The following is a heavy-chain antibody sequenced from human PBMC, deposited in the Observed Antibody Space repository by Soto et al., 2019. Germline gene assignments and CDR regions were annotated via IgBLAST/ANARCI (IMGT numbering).Heavy chain of an antibody. D-gene: IGHD3-10*01. CDR1: GGSISTSSYY. J-gene: IGHJ5*02. V-gene: IGHV4-39*01. CDR3: ARLCPTNYYGSGIGWFDP. Sequence: QLQLQESGPGLVKPSETLSLTCTVSGGSISTSSYYWAWIRQPPGKGLEWIGSFYYSGTTYYNSSLKRRVTISVDTSRNQFFLKLSSVTAADTALYFCARLCPTNYYGSGIGWFDPWGQGTLVTVSS. CDR2: FYYSGTT.